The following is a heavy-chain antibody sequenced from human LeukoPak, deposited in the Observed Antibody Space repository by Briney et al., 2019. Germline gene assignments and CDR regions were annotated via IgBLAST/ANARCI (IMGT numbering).Heavy chain of an antibody. CDR1: GFTFSTYA. V-gene: IGHV3-23*01. Sequence: GGSLGLSCGASGFTFSTYAMSWVRQPPGKGLEWVASISGRGELTYYTDSVRGRFTISRDNSRSTLYLQMNFLRTDDTAVYYCVKDRPNYYGSEGHYYRQNGDSWGQGTLVTVSS. CDR2: ISGRGELT. CDR3: VKDRPNYYGSEGHYYRQNGDS. J-gene: IGHJ5*01. D-gene: IGHD3-22*01.